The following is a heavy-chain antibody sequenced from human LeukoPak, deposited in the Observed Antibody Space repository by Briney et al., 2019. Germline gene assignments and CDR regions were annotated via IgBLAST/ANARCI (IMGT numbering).Heavy chain of an antibody. CDR3: ARLTPGKTWFDP. CDR2: MYHSGIT. Sequence: PSETLSLTCAVAGYSINSAYYWGWIREPPGKGLEWIGSMYHSGITYYNPPLKSQVTRSVDTSQNQLSLTLTSVTAAATAVYYCARLTPGKTWFDPWGQGTLVTVSS. J-gene: IGHJ5*02. CDR1: GYSINSAYY. D-gene: IGHD3-10*01. V-gene: IGHV4-38-2*01.